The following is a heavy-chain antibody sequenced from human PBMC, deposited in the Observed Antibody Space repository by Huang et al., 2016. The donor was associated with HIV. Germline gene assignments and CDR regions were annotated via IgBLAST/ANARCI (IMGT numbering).Heavy chain of an antibody. J-gene: IGHJ4*02. D-gene: IGHD3-3*01. CDR3: ARDHHDFWRGYRRMYFFDH. CDR1: GGSISTHY. CDR2: IDYSGST. V-gene: IGHV4-59*11. Sequence: QVQLQESGPGLVKPSETLSLTCTVSGGSISTHYWSWIRQPPGKGLEWIGSIDYSGSTNYSPSLKSRVTILLDTSNNQFSLRVNSVTAADTAMYYCARDHHDFWRGYRRMYFFDHWGQGTLVTVPS.